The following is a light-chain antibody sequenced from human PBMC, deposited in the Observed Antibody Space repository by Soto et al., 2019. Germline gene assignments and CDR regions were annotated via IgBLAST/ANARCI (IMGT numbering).Light chain of an antibody. Sequence: QSALTQPPSASGSRGQSVTISCTGTSVDINYVSWFQQHPGKAPKLIICEVTKRPSGVPDRFSGSKSGNTASLTVSGLQDEDEADYFCSSYAGRDIWVFGGGTKLTVL. V-gene: IGLV2-8*01. CDR2: EVT. J-gene: IGLJ3*02. CDR1: SVDINY. CDR3: SSYAGRDIWV.